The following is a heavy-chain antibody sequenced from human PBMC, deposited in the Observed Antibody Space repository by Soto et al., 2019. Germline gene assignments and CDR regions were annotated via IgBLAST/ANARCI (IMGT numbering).Heavy chain of an antibody. CDR3: ARECAYYESSDSYFDY. Sequence: PSQTLSLTCAISGDSVSCNSAAWNWIRQSPSRGLEWLGRTYYRSKWYNDYAVSVKSRITVTPDTSKNQFSLHLNSVTPEDTAVYYCARECAYYESSDSYFDYWGQGPRVTVSS. J-gene: IGHJ4*02. CDR2: TYYRSKWYN. V-gene: IGHV6-1*01. CDR1: GDSVSCNSAA. D-gene: IGHD3-16*01.